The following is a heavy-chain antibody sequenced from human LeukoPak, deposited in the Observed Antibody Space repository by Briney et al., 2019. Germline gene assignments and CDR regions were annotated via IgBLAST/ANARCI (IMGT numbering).Heavy chain of an antibody. CDR3: ARAAGLYSSGWYFDY. Sequence: PGGSLRLSCAASGFTFSSYSMNWVRQAPGKGLEWVSPISSSSSYIYYADSVKGRFTISRDNAKNSLYLQMNSLRAEDTAVYYCARAAGLYSSGWYFDYWGQGTLVTVSS. J-gene: IGHJ4*02. V-gene: IGHV3-21*01. CDR1: GFTFSSYS. D-gene: IGHD6-19*01. CDR2: ISSSSSYI.